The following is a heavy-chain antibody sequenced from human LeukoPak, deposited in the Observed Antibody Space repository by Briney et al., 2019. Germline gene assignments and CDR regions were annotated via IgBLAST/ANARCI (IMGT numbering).Heavy chain of an antibody. CDR3: AREGGYSYGWLDY. CDR1: GGSISSSSYY. D-gene: IGHD5-18*01. Sequence: TSETLSLTCTVSGGSISSSSYYWGWIRQPPGKGLEWIGSIYYSGSTYYNPSLKSRVTISVDTSKNQFSLKLSSVTAADTAVYYCAREGGYSYGWLDYWGQGTLVTVSS. J-gene: IGHJ4*02. CDR2: IYYSGST. V-gene: IGHV4-39*07.